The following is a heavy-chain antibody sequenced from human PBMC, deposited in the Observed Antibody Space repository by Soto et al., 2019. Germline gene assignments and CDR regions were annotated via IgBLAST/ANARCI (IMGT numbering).Heavy chain of an antibody. J-gene: IGHJ4*02. CDR1: GYTFTSYA. CDR3: ARDGAPDYYDSSGYYYVDY. CDR2: INAGNGNT. Sequence: ASVKVSCKASGYTFTSYAMHWVRQAPGQRLEWMGWINAGNGNTKYSQKFQGRVTITRDTSASTAYMELSSLRSEDTAVYYCARDGAPDYYDSSGYYYVDYWGQGTLVTVSS. V-gene: IGHV1-3*01. D-gene: IGHD3-22*01.